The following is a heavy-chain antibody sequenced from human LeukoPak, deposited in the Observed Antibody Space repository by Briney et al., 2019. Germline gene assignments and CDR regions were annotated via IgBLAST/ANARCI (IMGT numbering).Heavy chain of an antibody. CDR1: GGSISSSSYY. V-gene: IGHV4-61*02. J-gene: IGHJ5*02. CDR3: ARERAYYDILPRWFDP. Sequence: SETLSLTCTVSGGSISSSSYYWSWIRQPAGKGLEWIGRIYTSGSTNYNSSLKSRVTISVDTSKNQFSLKLNSVTAADTAVYFCARERAYYDILPRWFDPWGQGILVTVSS. CDR2: IYTSGST. D-gene: IGHD3-9*01.